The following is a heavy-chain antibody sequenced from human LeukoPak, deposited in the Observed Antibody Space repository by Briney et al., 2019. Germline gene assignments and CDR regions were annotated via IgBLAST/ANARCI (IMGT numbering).Heavy chain of an antibody. V-gene: IGHV3-21*01. CDR2: IGPTGSDR. D-gene: IGHD6-19*01. Sequence: GGSLRLSCTASGLTFSTSGFNWVRQAPGKGLEWVASIGPTGSDRYHADSMKGRFTISRDNAKNSLYLQMNSLRVEDTAVYYCARDSSGWSHGGYYFDSWGQGTLVTVSS. CDR3: ARDSSGWSHGGYYFDS. J-gene: IGHJ4*02. CDR1: GLTFSTSG.